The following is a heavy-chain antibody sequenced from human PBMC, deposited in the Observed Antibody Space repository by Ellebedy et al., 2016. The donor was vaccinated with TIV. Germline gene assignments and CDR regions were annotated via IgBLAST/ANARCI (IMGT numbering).Heavy chain of an antibody. Sequence: SETLSLTCTVSGDSASGSGYSWAWIRQPPGKGLEWIGGIYYSGDTYYNPSRKSRVTISVDTSKNQFSLNVNSVTAADTAVYYCARGSGRPDSWGQGTLVTVSS. CDR3: ARGSGRPDS. V-gene: IGHV4-39*07. CDR2: IYYSGDT. CDR1: GDSASGSGYS. J-gene: IGHJ4*02. D-gene: IGHD3-10*01.